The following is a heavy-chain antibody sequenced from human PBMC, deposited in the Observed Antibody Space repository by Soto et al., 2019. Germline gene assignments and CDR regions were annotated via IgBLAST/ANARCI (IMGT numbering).Heavy chain of an antibody. D-gene: IGHD6-13*01. CDR2: IKQDGSET. V-gene: IGHV3-7*01. J-gene: IGHJ5*02. CDR3: ARVGGIAADPWRVDP. Sequence: GGSLRLSCAASGFTFSSYWMSWVRQAPGKGLEWVANIKQDGSETYYVDSVKGRFTISRDNAKNSLYLQMNSLRAEDTAVYYCARVGGIAADPWRVDPWGQGTLVTVSS. CDR1: GFTFSSYW.